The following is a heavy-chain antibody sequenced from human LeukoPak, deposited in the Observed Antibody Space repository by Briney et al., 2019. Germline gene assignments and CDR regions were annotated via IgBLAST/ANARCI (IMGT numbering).Heavy chain of an antibody. CDR1: GYSLSDLS. D-gene: IGHD1-1*01. Sequence: ASVKVSCKVSGYSLSDLSIHWVRHVPGKGLEWMGGFEPEEGEHGETIYAQKYESRLTLTEDTATDTAYMELVSLTSADTAVYYCATDRLEIYALHIWGQGTVVTVSS. CDR3: ATDRLEIYALHI. CDR2: FEPEEGEHGET. V-gene: IGHV1-24*01. J-gene: IGHJ3*02.